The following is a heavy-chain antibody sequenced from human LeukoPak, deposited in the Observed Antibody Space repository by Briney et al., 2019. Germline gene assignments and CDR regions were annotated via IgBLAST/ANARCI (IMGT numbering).Heavy chain of an antibody. D-gene: IGHD3-10*01. CDR3: AKCKVRGSGSYYPPYYFDY. CDR1: GFTFSSYG. Sequence: GGSLRLSCAASGFTFSSYGMHWVRQAPGKGLEWVAVISYDGSNKYYADSVKGRFTISRDNSKNTLCLQMNSLRAEDTAVYYCAKCKVRGSGSYYPPYYFDYWGQGTLVTVSS. CDR2: ISYDGSNK. J-gene: IGHJ4*02. V-gene: IGHV3-30*18.